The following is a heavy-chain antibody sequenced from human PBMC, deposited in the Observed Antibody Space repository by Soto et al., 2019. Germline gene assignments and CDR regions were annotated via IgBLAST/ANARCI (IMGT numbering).Heavy chain of an antibody. Sequence: KSSETLSLTCAVYGGSFSGYYWSWIRQPPGKGLEWIGEINHSGSTNYNPSLKSRVTISVDTSKNQFSLKLSSVTAADTAVYYCARGAVNSWFDPWGQGTLVTVSS. CDR2: INHSGST. J-gene: IGHJ5*02. CDR3: ARGAVNSWFDP. V-gene: IGHV4-34*01. CDR1: GGSFSGYY. D-gene: IGHD4-17*01.